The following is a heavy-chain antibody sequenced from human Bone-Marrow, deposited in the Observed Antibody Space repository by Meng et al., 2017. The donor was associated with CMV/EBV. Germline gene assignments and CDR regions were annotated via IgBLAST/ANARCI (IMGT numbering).Heavy chain of an antibody. D-gene: IGHD3-3*01. Sequence: GSLRLSCTVSGGSVSSGSYYWSWIRQPPGKGLEWIGYIYYSGSTNYNPSLKSRVTTSVDTSKNQFSLKLSSVTAADTAVYYCARMDFWSGYYGAYWGQGTLVNVSS. V-gene: IGHV4-61*01. CDR1: GGSVSSGSYY. CDR2: IYYSGST. J-gene: IGHJ4*02. CDR3: ARMDFWSGYYGAY.